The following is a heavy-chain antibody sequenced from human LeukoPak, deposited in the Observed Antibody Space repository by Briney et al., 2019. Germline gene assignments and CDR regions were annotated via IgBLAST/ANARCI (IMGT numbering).Heavy chain of an antibody. V-gene: IGHV3-30*02. CDR1: GFTFSSNN. CDR2: IQHDGNDK. D-gene: IGHD7-27*01. Sequence: PGGSLRLSCVASGFTFSSNNMHWVRQAPGKGLEWVTFIQHDGNDKYYADSVKGRFTISRDNSKNTLYLQMNSLRAEDTAMYYCTKDFNWGWDYWGQGTLVTVSS. J-gene: IGHJ4*02. CDR3: TKDFNWGWDY.